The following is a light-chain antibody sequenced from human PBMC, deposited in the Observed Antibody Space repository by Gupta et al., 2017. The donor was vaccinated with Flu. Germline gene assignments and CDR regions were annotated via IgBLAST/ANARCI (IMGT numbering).Light chain of an antibody. CDR2: GNN. CDR1: SSNFGAGYD. Sequence: QSVLTQPPSVSGAPGQRLTISCTGTSSNFGAGYDVHWYQQLPGTAPKLLSYGNNNRAAGVPDRFAGSKSGTSAYLAITGLQAEEEADYYGQSYDISLSSSVFGGGTKLNVL. V-gene: IGLV1-40*01. CDR3: QSYDISLSSSV. J-gene: IGLJ3*02.